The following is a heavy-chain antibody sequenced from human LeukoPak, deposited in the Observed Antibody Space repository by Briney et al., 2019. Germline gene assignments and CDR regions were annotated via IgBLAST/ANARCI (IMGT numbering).Heavy chain of an antibody. J-gene: IGHJ4*02. V-gene: IGHV3-23*01. Sequence: GGALRLSCAASGFTFSSYAMSWVRQAPGKGLEWVSAISGSGGSTYYADSGKGRFTISRDNSKNTLYLQMNSLRAEDTAVYYCAKDSLYDTGYWGQGTLVTVSS. CDR3: AKDSLYDTGY. CDR1: GFTFSSYA. CDR2: ISGSGGST. D-gene: IGHD3-22*01.